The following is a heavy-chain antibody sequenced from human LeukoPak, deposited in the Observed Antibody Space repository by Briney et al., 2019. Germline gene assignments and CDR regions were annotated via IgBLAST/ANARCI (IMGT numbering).Heavy chain of an antibody. CDR1: GFTFSSYG. CDR3: ARSAIAAAGTWYFDY. Sequence: PGGSLRLSCAASGFTFSSYGMHWVRQAPGKGLEWVAVISYDGSNKYYADSVKGRFTISRDNSKNTLYLQMNSLRAEDTAVYYCARSAIAAAGTWYFDYWGQGTLVTVSS. J-gene: IGHJ4*02. CDR2: ISYDGSNK. D-gene: IGHD6-13*01. V-gene: IGHV3-30*03.